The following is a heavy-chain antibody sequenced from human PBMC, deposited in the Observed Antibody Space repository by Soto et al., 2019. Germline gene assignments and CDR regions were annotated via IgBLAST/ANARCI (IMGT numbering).Heavy chain of an antibody. CDR2: IYYSGST. CDR3: ARARGWLQVFDY. V-gene: IGHV4-59*01. CDR1: GGSIISYY. D-gene: IGHD5-12*01. J-gene: IGHJ4*02. Sequence: SETLSLTCTVPGGSIISYYWSWIRQPPWKGLEWIGYIYYSGSTNYNPSLKSRVTISVDTSKNQFSLKLSSVTAADTAVYYCARARGWLQVFDYWGQGTLVTVSS.